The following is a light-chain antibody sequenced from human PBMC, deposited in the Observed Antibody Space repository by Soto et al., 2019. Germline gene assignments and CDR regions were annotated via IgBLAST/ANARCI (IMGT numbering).Light chain of an antibody. CDR2: DAS. Sequence: EIVLTQSPATLSLSPGERATLSCRASQSVSSYLAWYQQKPGQAPRLLIYDASNRATGIQARFSGSGSGTDFTLNSSSQEPEEFAVYYCQQRSNWPPLTFGGGTKVDIK. CDR1: QSVSSY. CDR3: QQRSNWPPLT. J-gene: IGKJ4*01. V-gene: IGKV3-11*01.